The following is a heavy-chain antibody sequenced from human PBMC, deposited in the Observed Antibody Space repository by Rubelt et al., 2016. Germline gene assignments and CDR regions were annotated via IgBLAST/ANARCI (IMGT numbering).Heavy chain of an antibody. D-gene: IGHD6-19*01. CDR1: GGSISSSSHY. Sequence: QLQLQESGPGLAKPSETLSLICTVSGGSISSSSHYWGWIRQPPGKGLEWIGSIYYSGSTYDNPCLECRVTMSVDTAKSQFSLKLSSVTAADTAVYYCARGRDDSSDWYFDLWGRGTLVTVSS. V-gene: IGHV4-39*01. CDR2: IYYSGST. CDR3: ARGRDDSSDWYFDL. J-gene: IGHJ2*01.